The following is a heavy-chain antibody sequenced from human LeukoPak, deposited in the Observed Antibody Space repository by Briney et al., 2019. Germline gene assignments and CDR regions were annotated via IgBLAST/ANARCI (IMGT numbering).Heavy chain of an antibody. V-gene: IGHV4-59*12. CDR2: IYYSGST. J-gene: IGHJ6*02. D-gene: IGHD2-15*01. Sequence: PSETLSLTCTVSGGSISSYYWSWIRQPPGKGLEWIGYIYYSGSTNYNPSLKSRVTMSVDTSKNQFSLKLSSVTAADTAVYYCARANPGYCSGGSCPYYYYYGMDVWGQGTTVTVSS. CDR1: GGSISSYY. CDR3: ARANPGYCSGGSCPYYYYYGMDV.